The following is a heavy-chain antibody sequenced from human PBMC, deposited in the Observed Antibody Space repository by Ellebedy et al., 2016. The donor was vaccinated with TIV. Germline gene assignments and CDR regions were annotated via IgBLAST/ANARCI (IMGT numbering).Heavy chain of an antibody. CDR2: IWHDGSHS. CDR1: GFTFSIYG. V-gene: IGHV3-33*01. D-gene: IGHD1-26*01. Sequence: GESLKISCEASGFTFSIYGMHWVRQAPGKGLEWVGIIWHDGSHSYYADSVKGRFTISRDNSKNTVDLQMNSLRADDTAVYYCASELVGTTDFDYWGQGTLVTVSS. J-gene: IGHJ4*02. CDR3: ASELVGTTDFDY.